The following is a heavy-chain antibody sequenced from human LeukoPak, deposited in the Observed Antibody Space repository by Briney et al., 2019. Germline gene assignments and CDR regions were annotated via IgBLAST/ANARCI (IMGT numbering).Heavy chain of an antibody. CDR1: GYTFTGYY. J-gene: IGHJ6*02. CDR2: INPNSGGT. V-gene: IGHV1-2*02. Sequence: ASVKVSCKASGYTFTGYYMHWVRQAPGQGLEWMGWINPNSGGTNYAQKFQGRVTMTRDTSISTAYMELSRLRADDTAVYYCARDQYDRRSLWFGELIFYYYCGMDVWGQGTTVTVSS. D-gene: IGHD3-10*01. CDR3: ARDQYDRRSLWFGELIFYYYCGMDV.